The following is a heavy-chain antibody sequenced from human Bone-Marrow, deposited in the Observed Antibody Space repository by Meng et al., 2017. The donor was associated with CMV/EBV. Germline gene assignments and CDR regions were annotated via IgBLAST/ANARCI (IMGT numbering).Heavy chain of an antibody. CDR2: ISSSGTTI. V-gene: IGHV3-48*03. D-gene: IGHD3-16*01. CDR3: AGGGGDY. CDR1: GFTLSRHW. Sequence: GGSLRLSCAASGFTLSRHWMSWVRQAPGKGLEWLSYISSSGTTIKYADSVKGRFTVSRDNAKNSVYLQMNSLRGEDTAVYYCAGGGGDYWGQGTLVTVSS. J-gene: IGHJ4*02.